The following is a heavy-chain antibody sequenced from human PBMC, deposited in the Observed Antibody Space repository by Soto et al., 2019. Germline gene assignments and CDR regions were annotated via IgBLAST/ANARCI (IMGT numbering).Heavy chain of an antibody. CDR3: ARELSRRGYSYGYPDY. D-gene: IGHD5-18*01. J-gene: IGHJ4*02. Sequence: ASVKVSCKASGYTFTSYYIHWVRQAPGQGLEWMGIINPGGGSTSSAQKFQGRVTMTRGTSTSTVYMELSSLRSEDTAVYYCARELSRRGYSYGYPDYWGLGTLVTVSS. CDR1: GYTFTSYY. V-gene: IGHV1-46*01. CDR2: INPGGGST.